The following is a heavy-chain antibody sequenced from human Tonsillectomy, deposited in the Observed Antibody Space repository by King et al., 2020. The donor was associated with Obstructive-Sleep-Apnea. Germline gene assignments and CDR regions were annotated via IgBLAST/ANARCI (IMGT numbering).Heavy chain of an antibody. Sequence: QLVESGGGLVQPGGSLRLSCATSGFTFSSYWMSWVRQAPGKGLEWVANIKQDGSEKYYVDSVKGRFTISRDNAKNSLCLQRNSLRAEDTAVYYCAREKEPTGYYYYGMDVWGQGTTVTVSS. CDR2: IKQDGSEK. CDR3: AREKEPTGYYYYGMDV. CDR1: GFTFSSYW. D-gene: IGHD1-14*01. V-gene: IGHV3-7*01. J-gene: IGHJ6*02.